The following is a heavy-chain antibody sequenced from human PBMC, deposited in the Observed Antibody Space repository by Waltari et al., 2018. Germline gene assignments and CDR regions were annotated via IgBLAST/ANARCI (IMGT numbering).Heavy chain of an antibody. D-gene: IGHD5-12*01. CDR3: ASDREYSGYEHFDY. V-gene: IGHV3-53*01. CDR1: GFIVSNNY. CDR2: TKGGGNT. Sequence: EVQLVESGGGLIQPGGSLSLSCAASGFIVSNNYMSWVRRAPGKGLEWVSVTKGGGNTFYSDSVKGRFTISTDDSSNTLSLQMNSLRVEDTAVYYCASDREYSGYEHFDYWGQGTLVTVSS. J-gene: IGHJ4*02.